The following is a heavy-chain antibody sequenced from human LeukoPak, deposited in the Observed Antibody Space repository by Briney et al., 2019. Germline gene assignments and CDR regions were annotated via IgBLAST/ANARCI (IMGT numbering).Heavy chain of an antibody. CDR2: IYYSGST. Sequence: SETLSLTCTVSGDSISSSSYYWGWIRQPPGKGLEWIGSIYYSGSTYYNPSLKSRVTISVDTSKNQFSLKLSSVTAADTAVYYCARHLLYSSGWNFDYWGQGTLVTVSS. CDR3: ARHLLYSSGWNFDY. V-gene: IGHV4-39*01. D-gene: IGHD6-19*01. J-gene: IGHJ4*02. CDR1: GDSISSSSYY.